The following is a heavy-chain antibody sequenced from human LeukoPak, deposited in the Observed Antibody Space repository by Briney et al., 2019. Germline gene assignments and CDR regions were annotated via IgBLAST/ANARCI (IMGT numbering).Heavy chain of an antibody. CDR3: AREIGKITMIDWGYYYYYYMDV. CDR1: GFSFSDYY. CDR2: TRNKANSYTT. D-gene: IGHD3-22*01. Sequence: GGSLRLSCAASGFSFSDYYMNWIRQAPGKGLEWVGRTRNKANSYTTEYAASVKGRFTISRDDSKNSLYLQMNSLKTEDTAVYYCAREIGKITMIDWGYYYYYYMDVWGKGTTVTVSS. V-gene: IGHV3-72*01. J-gene: IGHJ6*03.